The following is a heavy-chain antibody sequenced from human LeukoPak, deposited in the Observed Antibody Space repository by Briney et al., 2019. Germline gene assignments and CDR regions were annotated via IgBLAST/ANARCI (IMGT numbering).Heavy chain of an antibody. D-gene: IGHD3-3*01. CDR1: GGTFSSYA. CDR2: IIPIFGTA. J-gene: IGHJ4*02. V-gene: IGHV1-69*13. CDR3: ARAYTIFGVGIPGY. Sequence: ASVKVSCKASGGTFSSYAISWVRQAPGQGLEWMGGIIPIFGTANYAQKFQGRVTITADESTSTAYMELSSLRSEDTAVYYCARAYTIFGVGIPGYWGQGTLVTVSS.